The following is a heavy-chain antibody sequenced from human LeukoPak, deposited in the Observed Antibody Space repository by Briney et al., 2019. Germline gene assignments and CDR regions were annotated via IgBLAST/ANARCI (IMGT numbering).Heavy chain of an antibody. Sequence: GGSLRLSCTASGFSFNTFGMYWIRHTPGRGLDWVGFIRNDGTHEKYGDSVKGRFTIFRDNSKNTLYLLMNNLRPEDTAVYYCAKDPENNGYSDRSFDYWGQGTLVSVSS. V-gene: IGHV3-30*02. D-gene: IGHD3-22*01. CDR1: GFSFNTFG. CDR3: AKDPENNGYSDRSFDY. CDR2: IRNDGTHE. J-gene: IGHJ4*02.